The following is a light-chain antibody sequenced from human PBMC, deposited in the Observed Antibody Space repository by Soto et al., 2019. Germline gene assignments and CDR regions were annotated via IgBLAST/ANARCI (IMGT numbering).Light chain of an antibody. CDR3: QVWDSPSGAV. CDR2: DDT. Sequence: SYELTQTPSVTVAPGQTATLTCGGNNLGTKNVHWYQQRPGQAPVLVVYDDTRRPSDITERFSGSKSGNLATLTLSRVEAGDEADYYCQVWDSPSGAVFGGGTKLTVL. J-gene: IGLJ2*01. V-gene: IGLV3-21*02. CDR1: NLGTKN.